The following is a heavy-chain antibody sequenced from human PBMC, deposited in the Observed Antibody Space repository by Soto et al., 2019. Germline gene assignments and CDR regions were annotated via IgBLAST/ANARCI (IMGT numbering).Heavy chain of an antibody. J-gene: IGHJ4*02. CDR1: GGSISSYD. Sequence: PSETLSLTCTVSGGSISSYDLSWIRQPPGKGLEWIGYIYYSGSTNYNPSLKSRVTISVDTSKNQFSLKLSSVTAADTAVYYCASSKKVVAIDYWGQGTLVTVSS. D-gene: IGHD2-15*01. CDR3: ASSKKVVAIDY. V-gene: IGHV4-59*01. CDR2: IYYSGST.